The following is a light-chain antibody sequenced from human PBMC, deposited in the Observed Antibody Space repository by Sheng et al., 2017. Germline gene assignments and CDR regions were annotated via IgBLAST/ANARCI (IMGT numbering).Light chain of an antibody. V-gene: IGKV3-20*01. CDR2: GAS. J-gene: IGKJ2*01. CDR3: QQYGSSPYT. CDR1: QTVSRSS. Sequence: EIVLTQSPGTLSLSPGERVTLSCRASQTVSRSSLVWYQQKTGQAPRVLIYGASSRATGIPDRFTGSGSGTDFTLTISRLEPEDFAVYYCQQYGSSPYTFGQGTKLEI.